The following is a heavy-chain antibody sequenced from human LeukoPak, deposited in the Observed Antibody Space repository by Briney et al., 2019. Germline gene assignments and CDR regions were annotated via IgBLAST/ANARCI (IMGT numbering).Heavy chain of an antibody. Sequence: GGSLRLSCAASGFTFSNYYMNWVRQAPGKGLEWLSSINGSSSSIYYADSLKGRFTISRDNAKNSLYLQMNSLRAEDTAVYYCASWCSSTSSCTDNSWGQGTLVTVSS. CDR2: INGSSSSI. CDR1: GFTFSNYY. D-gene: IGHD2-2*01. V-gene: IGHV3-21*01. CDR3: ASWCSSTSSCTDNS. J-gene: IGHJ4*02.